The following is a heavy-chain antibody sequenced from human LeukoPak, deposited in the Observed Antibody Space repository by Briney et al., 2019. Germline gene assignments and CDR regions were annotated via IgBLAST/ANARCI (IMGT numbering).Heavy chain of an antibody. CDR1: GFTVSSNY. J-gene: IGHJ4*02. V-gene: IGHV3-53*01. CDR3: ACSSFRGSSIDY. Sequence: GGSLRLSCAASGFTVSSNYMSWVRQAPGKGLEWVSVIYSGGSTYYADSVKGRFTISRDNSKNTLYLQMNSLRAEDTAVYYCACSSFRGSSIDYWGQGTLVTVSS. CDR2: IYSGGST. D-gene: IGHD6-6*01.